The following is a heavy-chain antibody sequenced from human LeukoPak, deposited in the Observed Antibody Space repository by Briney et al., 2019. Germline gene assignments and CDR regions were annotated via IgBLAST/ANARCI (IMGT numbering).Heavy chain of an antibody. CDR2: IYPGDSDT. D-gene: IGHD3-22*01. J-gene: IGHJ4*02. Sequence: GESLKISCKGSGYSFTSYWIGWVRQMPGKGLEWMGIIYPGDSDTRYSPSFQGQVTISADKSIRTAYLQWSSLKASDTAMYYCARSYYYDSSGYSYYFDYWGQGTLVTVSS. V-gene: IGHV5-51*01. CDR3: ARSYYYDSSGYSYYFDY. CDR1: GYSFTSYW.